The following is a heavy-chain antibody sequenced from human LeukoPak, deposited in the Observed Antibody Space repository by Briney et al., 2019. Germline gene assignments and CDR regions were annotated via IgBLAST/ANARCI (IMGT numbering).Heavy chain of an antibody. CDR1: GFSFSDYY. V-gene: IGHV3-11*06. Sequence: PGGSLRLSCAASGFSFSDYYMIWIRQAPGKGLEWVSYISGSSSYTNYAYSVKGRFSISRDNAKNTLYLQMNSLRAEDTAVYYCATDVPAVTIFGYWGQGTLVTVSS. J-gene: IGHJ4*02. D-gene: IGHD2-2*01. CDR2: ISGSSSYT. CDR3: ATDVPAVTIFGY.